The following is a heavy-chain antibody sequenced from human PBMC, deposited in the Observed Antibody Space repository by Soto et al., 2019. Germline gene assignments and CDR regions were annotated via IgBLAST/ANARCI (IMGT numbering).Heavy chain of an antibody. CDR2: IVPIYRTA. CDR1: GGTFSSYR. V-gene: IGHV1-69*01. CDR3: VRDSGAKLSSS. Sequence: QVQLVQSGAEVKKPGSSVKVSCKASGGTFSSYRISWVRQAPGQGLEWVGGIVPIYRTADYAQKFQGRVTITADESARTSYMELRSLKSQGTAVYYCVRDSGAKLSSSWGQGTLVTVSS. J-gene: IGHJ4*02. D-gene: IGHD6-13*01.